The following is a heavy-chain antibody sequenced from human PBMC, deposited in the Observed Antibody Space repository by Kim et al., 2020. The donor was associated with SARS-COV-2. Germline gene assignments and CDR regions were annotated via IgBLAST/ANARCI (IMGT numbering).Heavy chain of an antibody. D-gene: IGHD1-26*01. V-gene: IGHV1-46*01. CDR3: ARAHQGPYSWSYSLNF. CDR1: GYTFASFH. CDR2: MNPSTGSA. Sequence: ASVKVSCKASGYTFASFHMHWVRQAPGQGLEWMALMNPSTGSASYAQKFQGRVTMTRDTSTSTVYMELSSLRSDDTAVYYCARAHQGPYSWSYSLNFWGQ. J-gene: IGHJ4*02.